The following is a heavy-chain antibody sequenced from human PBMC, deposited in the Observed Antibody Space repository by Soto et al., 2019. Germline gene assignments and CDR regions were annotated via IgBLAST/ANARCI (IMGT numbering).Heavy chain of an antibody. D-gene: IGHD3-16*01. CDR1: GYSFTSYW. V-gene: IGHV5-10-1*01. J-gene: IGHJ6*02. Sequence: EVQLVQSGAEVKKPGESLRISCKGSGYSFTSYWISWVRQMPGKGLEWMGRIDPSDSYTNYSPSFQGHVTISADKSISTDYLQWSSLKASDTAMYYCARRLMITFGGAPRTGMDVWGQGTTVTVSS. CDR2: IDPSDSYT. CDR3: ARRLMITFGGAPRTGMDV.